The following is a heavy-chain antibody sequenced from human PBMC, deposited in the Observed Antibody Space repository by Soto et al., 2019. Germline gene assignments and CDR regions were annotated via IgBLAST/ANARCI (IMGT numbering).Heavy chain of an antibody. V-gene: IGHV1-8*01. CDR3: ARVNIVVVPASRNYYYYMDV. CDR2: MNPNSGNT. J-gene: IGHJ6*03. Sequence: ASVKVSFTASGYTFTSYDINWVRQATGQGLEWMGWMNPNSGNTGYAQKFQGRVTMTRNTSISTAYMELSSLRSEDTAVYYCARVNIVVVPASRNYYYYMDVWGKGTTVTVSS. CDR1: GYTFTSYD. D-gene: IGHD2-2*01.